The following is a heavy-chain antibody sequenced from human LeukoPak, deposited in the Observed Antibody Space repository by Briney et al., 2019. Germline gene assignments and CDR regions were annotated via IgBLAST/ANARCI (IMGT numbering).Heavy chain of an antibody. CDR1: GGSFSGYY. CDR3: ARDLSPSGQGIFD. D-gene: IGHD3-3*01. Sequence: SETLSLTCAVYGGSFSGYYWSWIRQPPGKGLEWIGEINHSGSTNYNPSLKSRVTISVDTSKNQFSLKLSSVTAADTAVYYCARDLSPSGQGIFDWGQGTLVTVSS. J-gene: IGHJ4*02. CDR2: INHSGST. V-gene: IGHV4-34*01.